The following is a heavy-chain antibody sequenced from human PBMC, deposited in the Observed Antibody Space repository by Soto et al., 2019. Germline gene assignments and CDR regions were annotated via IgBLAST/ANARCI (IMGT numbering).Heavy chain of an antibody. J-gene: IGHJ4*02. CDR1: GYTFTDYG. CDR2: ISAYTGNT. D-gene: IGHD1-26*01. V-gene: IGHV1-18*01. Sequence: GASVKVSCKASGYTFTDYGITWVRQAHGQGLEWMGWISAYTGNTNYAQKVQGRVTMSTDTSTSTAYLELRSLRSDDTAVYYCARGPESRSTAYFDYWGQGTLVTVSS. CDR3: ARGPESRSTAYFDY.